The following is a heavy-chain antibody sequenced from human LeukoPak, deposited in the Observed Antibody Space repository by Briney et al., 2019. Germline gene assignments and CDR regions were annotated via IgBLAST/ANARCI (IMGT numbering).Heavy chain of an antibody. CDR1: GFTFDDYA. CDR2: INTDGSTT. CDR3: AKDLLGYCSSTSCYDHY. D-gene: IGHD2-2*01. V-gene: IGHV3-9*01. J-gene: IGHJ4*02. Sequence: PGRSLRLSCAASGFTFDDYAMHWVRQAPGKGLEWVSRINTDGSTTSYADSVEGRFTISRDNSKNTLYLQMNSLRAEDTAVYYCAKDLLGYCSSTSCYDHYWGQGTLVTVSS.